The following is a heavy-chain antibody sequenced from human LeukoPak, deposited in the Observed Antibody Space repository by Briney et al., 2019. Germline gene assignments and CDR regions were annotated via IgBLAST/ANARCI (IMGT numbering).Heavy chain of an antibody. CDR1: GGSISYYY. Sequence: SETLSLTCTVSGGSISYYYWSWIRRPPGKGLEWIGYSFYTGKTKFNPSLKSRVTISVDTSKNQFSLKLSSVTAADTAFYYCARGGGDYATNCFDPWGQGTLVTVSS. D-gene: IGHD2-21*02. CDR2: SFYTGKT. V-gene: IGHV4-59*01. J-gene: IGHJ5*02. CDR3: ARGGGDYATNCFDP.